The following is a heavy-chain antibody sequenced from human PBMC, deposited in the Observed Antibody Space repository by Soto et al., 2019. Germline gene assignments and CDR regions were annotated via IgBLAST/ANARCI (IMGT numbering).Heavy chain of an antibody. Sequence: ASVKVSCKASGGTFSSYAISWVRQAPGQGLEWMGGIIPIFGTANYAQKFQGRVTITADKSTSTAYMELSSLRSEDTAVYYCARDGGYSYGYAFDYWGQGTLVTVSS. D-gene: IGHD5-18*01. CDR1: GGTFSSYA. J-gene: IGHJ4*02. CDR3: ARDGGYSYGYAFDY. V-gene: IGHV1-69*06. CDR2: IIPIFGTA.